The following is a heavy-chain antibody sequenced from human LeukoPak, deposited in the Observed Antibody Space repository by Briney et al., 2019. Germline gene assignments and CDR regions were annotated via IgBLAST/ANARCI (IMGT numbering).Heavy chain of an antibody. CDR1: GGTFSSYA. Sequence: SVKVSCKASGGTFSSYAISWVRQAPGQGLEWMGGIIPIFGTANYAQKFQGRVTITADESTSTAYMELSSLRSEDTAVYYCASLSVGEYYFDYWGQGTLVTVSS. J-gene: IGHJ4*02. V-gene: IGHV1-69*13. D-gene: IGHD3-16*01. CDR2: IIPIFGTA. CDR3: ASLSVGEYYFDY.